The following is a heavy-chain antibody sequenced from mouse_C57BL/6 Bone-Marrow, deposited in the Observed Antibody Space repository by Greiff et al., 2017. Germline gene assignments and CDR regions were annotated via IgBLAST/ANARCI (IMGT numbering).Heavy chain of an antibody. J-gene: IGHJ3*01. V-gene: IGHV5-4*03. D-gene: IGHD1-1*01. CDR3: ARGPPSYYYSSSWFAY. CDR1: GFNFSSYA. Sequence: EVKLVESGGGLVKPGGSLKLSCAASGFNFSSYAMSWVRPTPEKRLEWVATISDGGSYTDYPDNVKGRFTISRDNAKNNLYLQMSHLKSEDTAMYYCARGPPSYYYSSSWFAYWGQGTLVTGSA. CDR2: ISDGGSYT.